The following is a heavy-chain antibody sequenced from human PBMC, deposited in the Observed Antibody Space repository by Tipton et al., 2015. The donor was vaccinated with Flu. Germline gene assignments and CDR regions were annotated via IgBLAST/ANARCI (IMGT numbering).Heavy chain of an antibody. CDR2: IYDSGST. CDR1: GGSITTYY. V-gene: IGHV4-59*08. Sequence: TLSLTCTVSGGSITTYYWSWIRQSPGKGLEWIGYIYDSGSTNYNPSLKSRVTISVDTSKNQFSLKLTSVTAADTAVYYCARRDYDILTGSRAFDTWGQGTMVTVSP. J-gene: IGHJ3*02. CDR3: ARRDYDILTGSRAFDT. D-gene: IGHD3-9*01.